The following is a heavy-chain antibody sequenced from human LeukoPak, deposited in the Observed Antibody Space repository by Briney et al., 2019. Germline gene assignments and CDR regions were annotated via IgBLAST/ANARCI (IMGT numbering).Heavy chain of an antibody. Sequence: GGSLRLSCTASGFSFNTFGMYWIRQTPGKGLDWVGFIRNDGTHEKYGDSVKGRFTIFRDNSKNTLYLLMNNLRPEDTAVYYCAKDPENIGYSDGSFDYWGQGTLVSVSS. CDR2: IRNDGTHE. V-gene: IGHV3-30*02. J-gene: IGHJ4*02. CDR1: GFSFNTFG. D-gene: IGHD3-22*01. CDR3: AKDPENIGYSDGSFDY.